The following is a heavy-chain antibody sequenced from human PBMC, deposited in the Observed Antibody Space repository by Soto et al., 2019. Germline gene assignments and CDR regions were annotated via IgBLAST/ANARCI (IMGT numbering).Heavy chain of an antibody. CDR1: GVSISSYF. V-gene: IGHV4-59*01. Sequence: SETLSLTCTVSGVSISSYFWSWIRQPPGKGLEWIGYIYYSGSTNYNPSLKSRVTISVDTSKNQFSLKLSSVTAADTAVYYCARSRGGYFDYWGQGTLVTVSS. CDR2: IYYSGST. CDR3: ARSRGGYFDY. J-gene: IGHJ4*02. D-gene: IGHD3-22*01.